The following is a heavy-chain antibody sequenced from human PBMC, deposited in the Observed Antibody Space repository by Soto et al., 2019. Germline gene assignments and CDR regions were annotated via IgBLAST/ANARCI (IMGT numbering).Heavy chain of an antibody. V-gene: IGHV1-8*01. D-gene: IGHD2-21*02. Sequence: ASVKVSCKASEYTFTSYDINWVRQATGQGLEWMGWMNPNSDNTGYAQKFQGRVTMTRDTSITTAYMELNSLTSDDTAIYYCKRGSFCGAGWYPMKYHFDFWGQGSLVTVSS. CDR3: KRGSFCGAGWYPMKYHFDF. J-gene: IGHJ4*02. CDR2: MNPNSDNT. CDR1: EYTFTSYD.